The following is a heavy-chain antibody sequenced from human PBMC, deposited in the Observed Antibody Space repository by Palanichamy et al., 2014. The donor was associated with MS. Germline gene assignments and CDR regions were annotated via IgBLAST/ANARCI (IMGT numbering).Heavy chain of an antibody. J-gene: IGHJ5*02. CDR3: VRVSWSYGGNWFDP. V-gene: IGHV3-72*01. CDR2: ARNRANAYTT. CDR1: GFTLSDHY. D-gene: IGHD1-26*01. Sequence: EVQLVESGGGLVQPGGSLRLSCAASGFTLSDHYLDWVRHAPGKGLEWVGCARNRANAYTTEYAASVEGRFTVSRDDSKNSLYLQMNTLKTEDTAVYYCVRVSWSYGGNWFDPWGQGTLVTVSS.